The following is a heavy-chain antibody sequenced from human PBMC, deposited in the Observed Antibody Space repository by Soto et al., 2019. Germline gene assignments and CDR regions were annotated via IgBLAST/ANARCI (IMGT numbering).Heavy chain of an antibody. CDR3: ERGGSNGDVANCLDA. CDR1: GGSITSGGYY. CDR2: TYFTGIT. D-gene: IGHD4-17*01. V-gene: IGHV4-31*03. J-gene: IGHJ5*02. Sequence: VQLRESGPGLVKPSQTLSLTCKVSGGSITSGGYYWSWIRQHPVKGLEWIGYTYFTGITYYNPSLKGRFTLSFVTHGSDFTLSLASVTAPPTATYYSERGGSNGDVANCLDAWGPGTLVTVSS.